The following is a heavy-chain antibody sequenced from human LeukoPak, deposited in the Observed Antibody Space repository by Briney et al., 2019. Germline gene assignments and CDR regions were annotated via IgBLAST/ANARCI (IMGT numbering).Heavy chain of an antibody. V-gene: IGHV1-69*01. CDR3: GRDDSSGYYLGGFWE. CDR1: GGTFSSYA. Sequence: VASVKVSCKASGGTFSSYAISWVRQAPGQGLEWMGGIIPIFGTANYAQKFQGRVTITADESTSTAYMELSSLRSEDTAVYYCGRDDSSGYYLGGFWEWGQGTLVTVSS. D-gene: IGHD3-22*01. J-gene: IGHJ4*02. CDR2: IIPIFGTA.